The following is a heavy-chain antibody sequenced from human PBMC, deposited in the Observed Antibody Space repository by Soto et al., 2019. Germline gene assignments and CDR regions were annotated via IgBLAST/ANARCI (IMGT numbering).Heavy chain of an antibody. Sequence: GGSLRLSCAASGFTFSSYAMSWVRQAPRKGLEWVSAITDSGFSTFYSDSVKGRFTISRDNSKNTLFLQMNSLRVEDTAVYYCAKELGKEATEPFDPWGQGTLVTVSS. J-gene: IGHJ5*02. CDR2: ITDSGFST. CDR1: GFTFSSYA. CDR3: AKELGKEATEPFDP. V-gene: IGHV3-23*01. D-gene: IGHD1-26*01.